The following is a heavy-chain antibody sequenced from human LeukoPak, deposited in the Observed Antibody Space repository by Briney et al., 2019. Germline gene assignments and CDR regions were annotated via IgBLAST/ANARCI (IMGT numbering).Heavy chain of an antibody. CDR1: GFTFTRYD. CDR3: VRDGEGLAISVNYWFDL. CDR2: MNPNNGNT. V-gene: IGHV1-8*01. D-gene: IGHD3-10*01. J-gene: IGHJ5*02. Sequence: ASVKVSCKASGFTFTRYDINWARQATGQGLEWMGWMNPNNGNTGYAQTFQGRVTMTRDTFTSTAYMELRSLTSEDTAVYYCVRDGEGLAISVNYWFDLWGQGTLVTVSS.